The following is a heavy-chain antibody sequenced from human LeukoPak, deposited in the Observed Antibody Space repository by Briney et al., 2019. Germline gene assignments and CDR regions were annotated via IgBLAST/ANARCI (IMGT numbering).Heavy chain of an antibody. CDR1: GGSFSGYY. V-gene: IGHV4-34*01. Sequence: SETLSLTCAVYGGSFSGYYWSWIRQPPGKGLEWIGEINHSGSTNYNPSLKSRVTISVDTSKNQFSLKLSSVTAADTAVYYCARTIAAAGPLDYWGQGTLVTVSS. D-gene: IGHD6-13*01. J-gene: IGHJ4*02. CDR2: INHSGST. CDR3: ARTIAAAGPLDY.